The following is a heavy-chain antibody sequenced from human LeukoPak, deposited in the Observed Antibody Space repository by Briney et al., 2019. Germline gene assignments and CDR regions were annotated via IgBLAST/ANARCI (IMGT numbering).Heavy chain of an antibody. D-gene: IGHD6-6*01. J-gene: IGHJ4*02. Sequence: PGGSLRLXCAASGFTVSSNYMSWVRQAPGKGLEWVSVIYSGGSTYYADSVKGRFTISRDNSKNTLYLQMNSLRAEDTAVYYCARDKYGSSSPYFDYWGQGTLVTVSS. V-gene: IGHV3-53*01. CDR3: ARDKYGSSSPYFDY. CDR1: GFTVSSNY. CDR2: IYSGGST.